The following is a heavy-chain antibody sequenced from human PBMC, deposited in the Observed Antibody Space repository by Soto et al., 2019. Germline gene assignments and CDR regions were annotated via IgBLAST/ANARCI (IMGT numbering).Heavy chain of an antibody. V-gene: IGHV4-30-4*01. D-gene: IGHD3-16*02. CDR2: IYFSEST. CDR1: GGSISSGDYY. Sequence: QVQLQESGPGLVKPSQTLSLTCNVSGGSISSGDYYWSWIRQPPGKGLEWIGYIYFSESTSYNPALKSRVTISGDKSKNQFSLRLTSVTAADTAVYYCGSLDMIPFGGVIGPNDAFDSWGQGKMVTVSS. J-gene: IGHJ3*02. CDR3: GSLDMIPFGGVIGPNDAFDS.